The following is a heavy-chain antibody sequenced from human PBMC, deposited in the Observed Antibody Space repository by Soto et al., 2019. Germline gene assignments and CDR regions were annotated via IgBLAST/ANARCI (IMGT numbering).Heavy chain of an antibody. J-gene: IGHJ4*02. Sequence: PGGSLRLSCAASGFTFSSCSMNWVRQAPGKGLEWVSSISSSSSYIYYADSVRGRFTISRDNAKNSLYLQMNSLRAEDTAVYYCARDSKLWLWYWGQGTLVTVSS. CDR1: GFTFSSCS. CDR3: ARDSKLWLWY. D-gene: IGHD5-18*01. V-gene: IGHV3-21*01. CDR2: ISSSSSYI.